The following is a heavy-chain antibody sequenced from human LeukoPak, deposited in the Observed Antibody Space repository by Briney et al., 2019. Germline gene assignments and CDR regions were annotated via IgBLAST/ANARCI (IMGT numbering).Heavy chain of an antibody. CDR3: ASRYCTSTNCYAFDI. CDR2: ISSSSDYI. Sequence: PGGSLRLSCAASGFTVSSNYMSWVRRAPGKGLEWVSAISSSSDYIFYADSVQGRFTISRDNAVNSLFLQMNSLRAEDTAVYYCASRYCTSTNCYAFDIWGQGTVVTVSS. V-gene: IGHV3-21*01. D-gene: IGHD2-2*01. J-gene: IGHJ3*02. CDR1: GFTVSSNY.